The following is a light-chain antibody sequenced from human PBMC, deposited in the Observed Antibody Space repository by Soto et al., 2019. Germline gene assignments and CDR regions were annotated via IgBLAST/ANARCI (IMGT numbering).Light chain of an antibody. J-gene: IGLJ1*01. CDR2: SNN. V-gene: IGLV1-47*02. Sequence: QSVLTQPPSASGTPGQRVTISCSGSSSNVGSNYVYWYQQLPGTAPKLLIYSNNQRPSGAPDRFSGSKSGTSASLAISGLRSEDEADYYCAAWDDSLSKVFGTGTKVTVL. CDR1: SSNVGSNY. CDR3: AAWDDSLSKV.